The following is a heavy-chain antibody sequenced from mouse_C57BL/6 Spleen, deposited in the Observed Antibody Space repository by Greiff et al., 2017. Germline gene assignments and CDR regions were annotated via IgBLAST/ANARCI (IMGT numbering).Heavy chain of an antibody. J-gene: IGHJ4*01. Sequence: QVQLQQPGAELVRPGTSVKLSCKASGYTFTSYWMHWVKQRPGQGLEWIGVIDPSDSYTNYNQKFKGKATLAVDTSSSTAYMQLSSLTSEDSAVYCWARRGDAMDYWGQGTSVTVSS. CDR3: ARRGDAMDY. CDR2: IDPSDSYT. CDR1: GYTFTSYW. V-gene: IGHV1-59*01.